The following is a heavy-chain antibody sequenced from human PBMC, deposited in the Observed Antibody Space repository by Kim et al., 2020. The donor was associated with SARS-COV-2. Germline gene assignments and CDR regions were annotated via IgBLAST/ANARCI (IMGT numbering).Heavy chain of an antibody. J-gene: IGHJ5*02. CDR2: IYYSGST. CDR3: ARALQQLVPDWFDP. D-gene: IGHD6-13*01. CDR1: GGSISSGGYY. Sequence: SETLSLTCTVSGGSISSGGYYWSWIRQHPGKGLEWIGYIYYSGSTYYNPSLKSRVTISVDTSKNQFSLKLSSVTAADTAVYYCARALQQLVPDWFDPWGQGTLVTVSS. V-gene: IGHV4-31*03.